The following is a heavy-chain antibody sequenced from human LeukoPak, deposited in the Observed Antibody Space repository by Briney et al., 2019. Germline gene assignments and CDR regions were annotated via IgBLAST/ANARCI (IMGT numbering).Heavy chain of an antibody. Sequence: ASVKVSCKASVYTFTSYYMNWVRQAPGQGLEWMGIINPSGGSTSYAQKFQGRVTMTRDTSTSTVYMELSSLRSEDTAVYYCARRVPYGSGSYYNPLGYWGQGTLVTVSS. CDR3: ARRVPYGSGSYYNPLGY. J-gene: IGHJ4*02. CDR1: VYTFTSYY. CDR2: INPSGGST. V-gene: IGHV1-46*01. D-gene: IGHD3-10*01.